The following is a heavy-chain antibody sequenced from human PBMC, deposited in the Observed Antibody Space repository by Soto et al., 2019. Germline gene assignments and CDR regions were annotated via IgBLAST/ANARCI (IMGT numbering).Heavy chain of an antibody. Sequence: TGGSLRLSCAASGFTFSSYGMHWVRQAPGKGLEWVAVISYDGSNKYYADSVKGRLTISRDNSKNTLYLQMNSLRGEDRAVYYCAKGNGSGCDWLRVGDASDIWGQGTMVTVSS. CDR1: GFTFSSYG. J-gene: IGHJ3*02. CDR2: ISYDGSNK. D-gene: IGHD5-12*01. V-gene: IGHV3-30*18. CDR3: AKGNGSGCDWLRVGDASDI.